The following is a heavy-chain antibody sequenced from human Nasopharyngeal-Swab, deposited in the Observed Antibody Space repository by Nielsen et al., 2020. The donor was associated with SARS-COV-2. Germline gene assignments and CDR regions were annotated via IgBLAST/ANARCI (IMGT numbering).Heavy chain of an antibody. CDR2: ISAYNGNT. Sequence: ASVTVSCKASRYTFTSYGISWVRPAPAQGLEWMGWISAYNGNTNYAQKLQGRVTMTTDTSTSTAYMELRSLRSDDTAVYYCARRAIAVAGTGLDYWGQGTLVTISS. V-gene: IGHV1-18*01. CDR1: RYTFTSYG. CDR3: ARRAIAVAGTGLDY. J-gene: IGHJ4*02. D-gene: IGHD6-19*01.